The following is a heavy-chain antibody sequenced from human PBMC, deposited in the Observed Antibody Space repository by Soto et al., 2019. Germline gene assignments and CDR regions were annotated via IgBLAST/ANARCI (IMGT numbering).Heavy chain of an antibody. CDR2: FYSSGST. V-gene: IGHV4-4*07. Sequence: SETLSVTCTVSNDSSTEYFWTWIRQSPGKGLEWIGRFYSSGSTNFNPSLKSRVTMSLDTSKNHFSMNLTSVTAADTAVYYCARGAQFDFWGQGTLVTVSS. CDR3: ARGAQFDF. CDR1: NDSSTEYF. J-gene: IGHJ4*02.